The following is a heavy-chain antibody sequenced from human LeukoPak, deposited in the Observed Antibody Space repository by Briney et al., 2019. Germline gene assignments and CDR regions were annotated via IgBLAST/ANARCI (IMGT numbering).Heavy chain of an antibody. CDR2: IYYSGST. CDR1: GGSISSSSYY. D-gene: IGHD1-14*01. CDR3: AFARSNRYYMDV. J-gene: IGHJ6*03. Sequence: SETLSLTCTVSGGSISSSSYYWGWIRQPPGKGLEWIGSIYYSGSTYYNPSLKSRVTISVDTSKNQFSLKLSSVTAADTAVYYCAFARSNRYYMDVWGKGTTVTVSS. V-gene: IGHV4-39*07.